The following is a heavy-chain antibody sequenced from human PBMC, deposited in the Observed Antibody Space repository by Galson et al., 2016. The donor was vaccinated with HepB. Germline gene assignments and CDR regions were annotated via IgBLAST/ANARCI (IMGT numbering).Heavy chain of an antibody. Sequence: PALVKPTQTLILTCTFSGFSLSTSGMCVSWIRQPPGKALEWLARIDWEDDKKYTPSLKTRPTISKDTSKNQVVLTMTDMDPVDTATYYCARNLYSRDSSGHFFGGGLAFDIWGQGTVVTVSS. CDR2: IDWEDDK. CDR3: ARNLYSRDSSGHFFGGGLAFDI. J-gene: IGHJ3*02. D-gene: IGHD3-22*01. V-gene: IGHV2-70*11. CDR1: GFSLSTSGMC.